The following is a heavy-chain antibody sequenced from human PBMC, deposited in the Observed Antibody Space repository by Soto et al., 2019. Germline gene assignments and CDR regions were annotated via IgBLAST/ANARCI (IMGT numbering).Heavy chain of an antibody. CDR2: IYYSGST. D-gene: IGHD2-21*01. J-gene: IGHJ5*02. CDR3: ARVGHINWFDP. CDR1: GGSLSSYY. Sequence: SETLSLTCVVSGGSLSSYYWSWTRQPPGKGLEWIGYIYYSGSTNYNPSLKSRVTISVDTSKNQFSLKLSSVTAADTAVYYCARVGHINWFDPWGQGTLVTVSS. V-gene: IGHV4-59*08.